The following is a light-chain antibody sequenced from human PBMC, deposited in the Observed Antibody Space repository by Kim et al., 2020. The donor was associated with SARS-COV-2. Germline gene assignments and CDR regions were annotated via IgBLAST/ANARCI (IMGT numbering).Light chain of an antibody. CDR3: CSYASNYTSR. J-gene: IGLJ3*02. CDR2: DVN. Sequence: QSALTQPRSVSGSPGQSVTISCTGTSSNIGGFNYVSWYQQHPGRAPKLMISDVNKRPSGVPDRFSGSKSGNTASLTISGLQAEDETDYYCCSYASNYTSRFGGRTKLTV. V-gene: IGLV2-11*01. CDR1: SSNIGGFNY.